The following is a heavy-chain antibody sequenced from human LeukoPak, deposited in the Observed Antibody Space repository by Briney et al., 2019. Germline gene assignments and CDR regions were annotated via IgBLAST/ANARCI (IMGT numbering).Heavy chain of an antibody. D-gene: IGHD5-24*01. CDR3: ARGNYPSSFDS. CDR2: INGDGSNT. J-gene: IGHJ4*02. V-gene: IGHV3-74*01. CDR1: GFTLRNYW. Sequence: GGSLRLSCAASGFTLRNYWMHWVRQPPGKGLVWVSHINGDGSNTGYADSVKGRFTISRDSAKNTLYLQINSLRAEDTAVYYCARGNYPSSFDSWGQGTLVTVSS.